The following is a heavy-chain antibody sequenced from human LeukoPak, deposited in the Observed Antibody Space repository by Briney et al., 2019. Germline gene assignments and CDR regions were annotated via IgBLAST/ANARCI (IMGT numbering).Heavy chain of an antibody. CDR3: ATLPTGGDYPNWFDP. CDR2: IYPGDSDT. CDR1: GYSFTSYW. J-gene: IGHJ5*02. D-gene: IGHD4-17*01. Sequence: GESLKISCKGSGYSFTSYWIGWVRQMPGKGLEWMGIIYPGDSDTRYSPSFQGQVTISADKSIGTAYLQWSSLKASDTAMYYCATLPTGGDYPNWFDPWGQGTLVTVSS. V-gene: IGHV5-51*01.